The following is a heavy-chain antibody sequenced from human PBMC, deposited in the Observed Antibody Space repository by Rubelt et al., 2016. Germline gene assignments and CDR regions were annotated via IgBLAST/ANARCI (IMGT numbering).Heavy chain of an antibody. Sequence: EVQLVESGGGLVKPGESLRLSCAASGFTFSSYSMNWVRQAPGKGLEWVSYITSSSSTIYYADSVKGRFTISRDNAKNSLYLQMNSLRAEDTAVYYWARRYKSDTPLFDYWGQGTLVTVSS. CDR2: ITSSSSTI. CDR1: GFTFSSYS. D-gene: IGHD5-12*01. CDR3: ARRYKSDTPLFDY. V-gene: IGHV3-21*05. J-gene: IGHJ4*02.